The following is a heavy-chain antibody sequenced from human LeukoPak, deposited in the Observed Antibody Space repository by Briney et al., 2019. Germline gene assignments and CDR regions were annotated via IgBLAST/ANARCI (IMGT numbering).Heavy chain of an antibody. V-gene: IGHV4-59*01. J-gene: IGHJ2*01. CDR1: GGSISSYY. Sequence: PSETLSLTCTVSGGSISSYYWSWIRQPPGKGLEWIGYIYYSGSTIYNPSLKSRGTISVDTSKNQFSLNLSSVTAADTAVYYCARRVAGHWCFDLWGRGTLVTVSS. CDR2: IYYSGST. CDR3: ARRVAGHWCFDL. D-gene: IGHD6-19*01.